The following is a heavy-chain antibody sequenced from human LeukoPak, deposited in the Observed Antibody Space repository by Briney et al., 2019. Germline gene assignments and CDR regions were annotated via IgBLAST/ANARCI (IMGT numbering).Heavy chain of an antibody. J-gene: IGHJ6*03. CDR3: ASRAVPAASFGYYYYMDV. D-gene: IGHD2-2*01. CDR2: IKQDGSEK. Sequence: PGGSLRLSCAASGFTFSSYWMSWVRQAPGKGLEWVANIKQDGSEKYYVDSVKGRFTISRDNAKNSLYLQMNSLTAADTAVYYCASRAVPAASFGYYYYMDVWGKGTTVTVSS. CDR1: GFTFSSYW. V-gene: IGHV3-7*01.